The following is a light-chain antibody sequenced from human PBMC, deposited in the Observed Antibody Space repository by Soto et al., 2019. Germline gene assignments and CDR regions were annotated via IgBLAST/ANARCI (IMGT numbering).Light chain of an antibody. J-gene: IGKJ5*01. CDR3: QQYNKWPIT. V-gene: IGKV3-15*01. CDR1: QSVSSN. Sequence: ELMMTQSPFTLSVSPGERATLSCRASQSVSSNLAWYQQKPGQAPRLLIYGASTRATGIPARFTGIGSGTEFTLTISSLQSEDFAVYYCQQYNKWPITFGQGTRLEVK. CDR2: GAS.